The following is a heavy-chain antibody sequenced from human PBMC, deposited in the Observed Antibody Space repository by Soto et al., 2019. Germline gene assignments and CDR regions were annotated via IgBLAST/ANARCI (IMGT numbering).Heavy chain of an antibody. V-gene: IGHV1-18*04. D-gene: IGHD6-13*01. Sequence: QVQLVQSRGEVKRPGASVKVSCQAFGYTFINYGISWVRQAPGQGLEWMGWVSGYNGNTNYAQKFRGRVTMTRDTSTSTAYKELKTLRSDDTAVYYCARDEGSHGFDSWGPGTLVAVSS. CDR1: GYTFINYG. J-gene: IGHJ4*02. CDR3: ARDEGSHGFDS. CDR2: VSGYNGNT.